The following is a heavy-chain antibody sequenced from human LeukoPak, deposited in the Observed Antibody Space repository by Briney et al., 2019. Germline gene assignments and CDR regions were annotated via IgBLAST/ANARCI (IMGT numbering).Heavy chain of an antibody. D-gene: IGHD2-15*01. V-gene: IGHV3-53*01. CDR2: IYSDIR. CDR1: GFTASSNS. Sequence: GSLRLSCTVSGFTASSNSMSWVRQAPGKGLEGVSFIYSDIRHYSDSAKGRITISRDNSKNTLYPEMTGLTAGETAVYYCARRAAAYSHPFDYWGQGTLVTVSS. J-gene: IGHJ4*02. CDR3: ARRAAAYSHPFDY.